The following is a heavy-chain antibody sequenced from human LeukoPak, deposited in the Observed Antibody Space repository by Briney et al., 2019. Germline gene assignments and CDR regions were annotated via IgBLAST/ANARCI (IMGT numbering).Heavy chain of an antibody. Sequence: GGSLRLSCAASGFTFSSYGMHWVRQAPGKGLEWVAVISYDGSNKYYADSVKGRFTISRDNSKNTLYLQMNSLRAEDTAVYYCAKDHKVKVRGAIPHYGDYWGQGTLVTVSS. CDR1: GFTFSSYG. D-gene: IGHD3-10*01. J-gene: IGHJ4*02. CDR2: ISYDGSNK. V-gene: IGHV3-30*18. CDR3: AKDHKVKVRGAIPHYGDY.